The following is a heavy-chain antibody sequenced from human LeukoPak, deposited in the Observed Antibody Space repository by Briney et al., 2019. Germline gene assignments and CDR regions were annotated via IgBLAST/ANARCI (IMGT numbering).Heavy chain of an antibody. CDR3: AREAYYDSSGSYYFDY. Sequence: SVKVSCKASGGTFSSYAIGWVRQAPGQGLEWMGGIIPIFGTANYAQKFQGRVTITTDESTSTAYMELSSLRSEDTAVYYCAREAYYDSSGSYYFDYWGQGTLVTVSS. J-gene: IGHJ4*02. D-gene: IGHD3-22*01. CDR2: IIPIFGTA. CDR1: GGTFSSYA. V-gene: IGHV1-69*05.